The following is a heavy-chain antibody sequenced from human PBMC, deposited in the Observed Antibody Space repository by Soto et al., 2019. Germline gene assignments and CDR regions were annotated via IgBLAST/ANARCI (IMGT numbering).Heavy chain of an antibody. CDR3: ERRYGPGFDY. Sequence: SETLALTCTVSGGSISSYYWSWIRQPPGKGLEWIGYIYYSGSTNYNPSLKSRVTISVDTSKNQFSLKLSSVTAADTAVYYCERRYGPGFDYWGQGTLVTVSS. V-gene: IGHV4-59*08. J-gene: IGHJ4*02. CDR1: GGSISSYY. CDR2: IYYSGST. D-gene: IGHD4-17*01.